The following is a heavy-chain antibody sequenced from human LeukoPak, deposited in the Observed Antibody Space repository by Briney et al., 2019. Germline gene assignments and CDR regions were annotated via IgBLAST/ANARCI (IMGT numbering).Heavy chain of an antibody. J-gene: IGHJ4*02. CDR3: ARREGRQWFHFDS. Sequence: SETLSLTCTVSGGSISSSDYYWGWIRQPPGKGLEWIVSLDYYGNTNYNPSLKSRITISVDTSKNQFSLELSSVTAADTAVYYCARREGRQWFHFDSWGQGTLVTVSS. CDR2: LDYYGNT. V-gene: IGHV4-39*01. CDR1: GGSISSSDYY. D-gene: IGHD2-8*01.